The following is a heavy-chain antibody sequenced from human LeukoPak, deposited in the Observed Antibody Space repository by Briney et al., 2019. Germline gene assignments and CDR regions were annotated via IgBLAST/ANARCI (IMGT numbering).Heavy chain of an antibody. J-gene: IGHJ6*03. CDR2: INHSGST. V-gene: IGHV4-34*01. CDR3: ARGVNYDFWSGYYTWVGYYYYYMDV. CDR1: GGSFSGYY. Sequence: PSETLSLTCAVYGGSFSGYYWSWIRQPPGKGLEWIGEINHSGSTNYNPSLTSRVTISVDTSKNQFSLKLSSVTAADTAVYYCARGVNYDFWSGYYTWVGYYYYYMDVWGKGTTVTVSS. D-gene: IGHD3-3*01.